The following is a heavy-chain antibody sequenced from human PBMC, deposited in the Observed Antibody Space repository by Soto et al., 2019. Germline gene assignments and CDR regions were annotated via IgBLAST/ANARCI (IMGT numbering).Heavy chain of an antibody. D-gene: IGHD2-15*01. V-gene: IGHV4-4*02. J-gene: IGHJ4*02. Sequence: TLALTLVVSGSSLTTRQWWSYVRQSPGLGLESIGEIFHSGTINYNPSLKSRLSISLDKSKNQFSLNLISVTAADSAVYYCARVVVLDAAGYFYSWRQGSLVT. CDR1: GSSLTTRQW. CDR2: IFHSGTI. CDR3: ARVVVLDAAGYFYS.